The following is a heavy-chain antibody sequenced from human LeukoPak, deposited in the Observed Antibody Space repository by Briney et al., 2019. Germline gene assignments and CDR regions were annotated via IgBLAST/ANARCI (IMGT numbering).Heavy chain of an antibody. CDR1: GFTFSNYN. V-gene: IGHV3-23*01. D-gene: IGHD4-17*01. CDR2: ISGSGGST. CDR3: AKAYAATVFGRGED. J-gene: IGHJ4*02. Sequence: PGGSLRLSCAASGFTFSNYNINWVRQAPGKGLEWVSAISGSGGSTYYADSVKGRFTISRDNSKNTLYMQMNSLRAEDTAVYYCAKAYAATVFGRGEDWGQGTLVTVSS.